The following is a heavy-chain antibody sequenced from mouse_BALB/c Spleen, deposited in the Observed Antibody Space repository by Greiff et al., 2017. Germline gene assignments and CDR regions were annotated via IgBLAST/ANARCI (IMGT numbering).Heavy chain of an antibody. Sequence: EVNVVESGGGLVQPGGSRKLSCAASGFTFSDYGMAWVRQAPGKGPEWVAFISNLAYSIYYADTVTGRFTISRENAKNTLYLEMSSLRSEDTAMYYCAREGNDYGFAYWGQGTLVTVSA. CDR2: ISNLAYSI. D-gene: IGHD2-4*01. CDR1: GFTFSDYG. J-gene: IGHJ3*01. V-gene: IGHV5-15*02. CDR3: AREGNDYGFAY.